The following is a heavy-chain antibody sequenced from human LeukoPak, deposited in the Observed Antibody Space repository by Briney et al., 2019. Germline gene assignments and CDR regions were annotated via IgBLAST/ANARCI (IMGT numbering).Heavy chain of an antibody. J-gene: IGHJ3*02. D-gene: IGHD3-3*01. CDR1: GGTFSSYA. CDR2: IIPIFGTA. V-gene: IGHV1-69*01. Sequence: SVKVSCKASGGTFSSYAISWVRQAPGQGLEWMGGIIPIFGTANYAQKFQGRVTITADESTGTAYMELSSLRSEDTAVYYCASVTIFGVVIQGDAFDIWGQGTMVTVSS. CDR3: ASVTIFGVVIQGDAFDI.